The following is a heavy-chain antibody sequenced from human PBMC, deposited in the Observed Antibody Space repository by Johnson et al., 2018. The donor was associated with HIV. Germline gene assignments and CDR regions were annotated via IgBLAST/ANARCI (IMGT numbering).Heavy chain of an antibody. Sequence: QMLLVESGGGVVQPGGSLRLSCAASGFTFSSYGMHWVRQAPGKGLEWVAFIRYDGSNKYYADSVKGRFTISRDNSKNTLYLQMNSLRAEYTAVYYCARDQRLAAVATDGFDVWGQGTMVTVS. V-gene: IGHV3-30*02. CDR3: ARDQRLAAVATDGFDV. CDR1: GFTFSSYG. CDR2: IRYDGSNK. D-gene: IGHD6-13*01. J-gene: IGHJ3*01.